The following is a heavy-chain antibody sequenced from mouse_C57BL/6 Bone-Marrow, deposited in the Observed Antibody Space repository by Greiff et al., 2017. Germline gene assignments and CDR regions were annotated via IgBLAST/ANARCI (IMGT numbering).Heavy chain of an antibody. J-gene: IGHJ1*03. Sequence: QVQLQQSGPELVKPGASVKISCKASGYAFSSSWMNWVKQRPGKGLEWIGRIYPGDGDTNYNGKFKGKATLTADKSSSTAYMQLSSLTSEDSAVYFCAKYDYERYFGVWGTGTTVTVSS. CDR2: IYPGDGDT. CDR1: GYAFSSSW. CDR3: AKYDYERYFGV. V-gene: IGHV1-82*01. D-gene: IGHD2-4*01.